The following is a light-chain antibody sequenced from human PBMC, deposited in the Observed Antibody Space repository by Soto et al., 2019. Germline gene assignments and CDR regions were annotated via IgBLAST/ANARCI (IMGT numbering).Light chain of an antibody. CDR1: SSDVGNYNY. CDR2: DVN. V-gene: IGLV2-11*01. Sequence: QSVLTQPRSVSGSPGQSVTISCTGTSSDVGNYNYVSWYQQHPGKAPKVMIYDVNKWPSGVPDRFSGSKSGKTASLTISGLQAEDEADYYCCSYAGSYTWVFGGGTKLTVL. CDR3: CSYAGSYTWV. J-gene: IGLJ3*02.